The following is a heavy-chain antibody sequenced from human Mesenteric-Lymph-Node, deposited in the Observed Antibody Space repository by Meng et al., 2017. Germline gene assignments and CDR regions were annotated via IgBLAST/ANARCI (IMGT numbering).Heavy chain of an antibody. CDR3: ARDPGITVTTCPDY. V-gene: IGHV1-18*01. Sequence: ASVKVSCKASGYTFTSYGISWVRQAPGQGLEWMGWISAYNGNTNYAQKLQGRVTMTTDTSISTAYMELSRLRSDDTAVYYCARDPGITVTTCPDYWGQGTLVTVSS. CDR2: ISAYNGNT. CDR1: GYTFTSYG. J-gene: IGHJ4*02. D-gene: IGHD4-17*01.